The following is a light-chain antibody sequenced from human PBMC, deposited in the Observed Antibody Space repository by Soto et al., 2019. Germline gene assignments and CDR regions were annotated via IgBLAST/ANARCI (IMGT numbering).Light chain of an antibody. Sequence: SYELTQPPSVSVAPGQTATISCGENNIDSRTVHWYQQKPGQAPLLVIYKDTERPSGIPERFSGSSSGTTVTLTISGVQAEDEADYYCQSADSSATDVVFGGGTKVTVL. J-gene: IGLJ3*02. CDR1: NIDSRTV. CDR3: QSADSSATDVV. CDR2: KDT. V-gene: IGLV3-25*02.